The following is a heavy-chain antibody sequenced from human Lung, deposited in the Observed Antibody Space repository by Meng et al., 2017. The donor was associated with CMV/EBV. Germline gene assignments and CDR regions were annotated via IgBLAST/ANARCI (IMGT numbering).Heavy chain of an antibody. CDR2: IKQDGSEK. CDR3: ARDRGRYGMDV. J-gene: IGHJ6*02. Sequence: GESLKISCAGSGFTFVDYAMHWVRQAPGKGLEWVANIKQDGSEKYYVDSVKGRFTISRDNAKNSLYLQMNSLRAEDTAVYYCARDRGRYGMDVWGQGTTV. V-gene: IGHV3-7*01. CDR1: GFTFVDYA.